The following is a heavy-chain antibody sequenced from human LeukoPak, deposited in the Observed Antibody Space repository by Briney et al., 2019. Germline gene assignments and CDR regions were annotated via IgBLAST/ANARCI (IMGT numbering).Heavy chain of an antibody. CDR3: AKDLGTGVYYEAFDY. Sequence: GGSLRLSCGASGFTFDDYSIHWVRHAPGKSLEWVSLITWDGGSTYYADSVKGRLTISRDNRKNSVYLQMNSLRIEDTAFYYCAKDLGTGVYYEAFDYWGQGTLVTVSS. CDR1: GFTFDDYS. CDR2: ITWDGGST. J-gene: IGHJ4*02. V-gene: IGHV3-43*01. D-gene: IGHD2-8*01.